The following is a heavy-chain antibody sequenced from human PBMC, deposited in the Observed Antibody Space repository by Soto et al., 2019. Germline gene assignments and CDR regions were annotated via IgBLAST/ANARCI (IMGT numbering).Heavy chain of an antibody. D-gene: IGHD6-13*01. CDR2: ISGSGDST. Sequence: GGSLRLSCAASGFTFSSYAMSCVRQAPGKGLEWVSVISGSGDSTFYTDSVKGRFTISRDNSKNTLYLQMNSLRAEDTAVYYCAKAKGSSWYSALDIWGQGTMVTVSS. CDR1: GFTFSSYA. CDR3: AKAKGSSWYSALDI. V-gene: IGHV3-23*01. J-gene: IGHJ3*02.